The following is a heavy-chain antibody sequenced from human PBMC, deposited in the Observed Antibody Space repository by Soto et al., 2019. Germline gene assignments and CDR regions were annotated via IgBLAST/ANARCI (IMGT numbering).Heavy chain of an antibody. D-gene: IGHD3-9*01. CDR1: GYTFTSYD. CDR2: MNPNSGNT. CDR3: ARGPQVLRYFDWLLPYYYYGMDV. Sequence: VASVKVSCKASGYTFTSYDINWVRQATGQGLEWMGWMNPNSGNTGYAQKFQGRVTMTRNTSISTAYMELSSLRSEDTAVYYCARGPQVLRYFDWLLPYYYYGMDVWGQGTTVTVSS. J-gene: IGHJ6*02. V-gene: IGHV1-8*01.